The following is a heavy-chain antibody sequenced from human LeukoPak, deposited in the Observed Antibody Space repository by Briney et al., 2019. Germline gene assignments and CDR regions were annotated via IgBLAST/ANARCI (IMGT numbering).Heavy chain of an antibody. CDR2: IYYSGST. CDR3: ARDPDSSGFDP. Sequence: PSETLSLTCSVSGGSLSSYYWSWIRQPPGRGLEWIGYIYYSGSTNYNPSLKSRVTISVDTSKNQFSLKLSSVTAADTAVYYCARDPDSSGFDPWGQGTLVTVSS. CDR1: GGSLSSYY. D-gene: IGHD6-19*01. J-gene: IGHJ5*02. V-gene: IGHV4-59*01.